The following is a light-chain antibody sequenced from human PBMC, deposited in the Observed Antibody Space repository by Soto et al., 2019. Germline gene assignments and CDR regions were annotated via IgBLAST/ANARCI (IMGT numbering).Light chain of an antibody. V-gene: IGKV3-15*01. J-gene: IGKJ1*01. CDR1: QRVSSN. Sequence: EIVMTQSPATLSVSPGERATLSCRASQRVSSNVAWYQQKPGQAPRLLIYGASTRATGIPARFSGSGSGTEFTLTISSLQSEDFAVYYCQQYNNWPPWTLGPGTKVDIK. CDR2: GAS. CDR3: QQYNNWPPWT.